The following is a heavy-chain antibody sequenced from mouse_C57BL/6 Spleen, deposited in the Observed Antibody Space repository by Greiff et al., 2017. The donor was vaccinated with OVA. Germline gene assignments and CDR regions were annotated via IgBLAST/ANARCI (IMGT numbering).Heavy chain of an antibody. CDR3: ARRAGTNFDY. CDR2: INPSTGGT. V-gene: IGHV1-42*01. CDR1: GYSFTGYY. Sequence: VQLKQSGPELVKPGASVKISCKASGYSFTGYYMNWVKQSPEKSLEWIGEINPSTGGTTYNQKFKAKATLTVDKSSSTAYMQLKSLTSEDSAVYYCARRAGTNFDYWGQGTTLTVSS. J-gene: IGHJ2*01. D-gene: IGHD3-3*01.